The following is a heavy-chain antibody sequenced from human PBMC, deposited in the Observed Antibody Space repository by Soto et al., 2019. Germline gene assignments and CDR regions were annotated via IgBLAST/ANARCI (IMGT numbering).Heavy chain of an antibody. D-gene: IGHD1-1*01. Sequence: QVQLVHSGAELRKPGSSVKVSCKASGGTFSDYTINWVRQAPGQRLEWMGGIIPIFDTTNYAEKFLGRVTITADESTSTSYMEVSSLRSEDTAVYCCARHGTLPGTGYSYGMDAWGQGTMVTVSS. CDR3: ARHGTLPGTGYSYGMDA. CDR2: IIPIFDTT. J-gene: IGHJ6*02. CDR1: GGTFSDYT. V-gene: IGHV1-69*01.